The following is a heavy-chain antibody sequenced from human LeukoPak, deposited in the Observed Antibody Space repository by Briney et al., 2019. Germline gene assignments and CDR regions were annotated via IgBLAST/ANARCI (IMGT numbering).Heavy chain of an antibody. CDR3: AGGRWHPSVRVDY. CDR2: INHSGST. V-gene: IGHV4-34*01. CDR1: GGSFSGYS. J-gene: IGHJ4*02. D-gene: IGHD6-13*01. Sequence: SETLSLTCAVYGGSFSGYSWSWIRQPPGKGLEWIGEINHSGSTNYNPSLKSRVTMSVDTSKNQFSLKLNSVTAADTAVFYCAGGRWHPSVRVDYWGQGTLVTVSS.